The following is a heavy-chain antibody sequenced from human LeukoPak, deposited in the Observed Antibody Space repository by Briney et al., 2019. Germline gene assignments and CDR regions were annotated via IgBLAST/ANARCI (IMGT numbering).Heavy chain of an antibody. Sequence: PGGSLRLSCAASGFTFSSYAMHWVRQAPGKGLEWVAVISYDGRNKYYADSVKGRFTISRDNSKNTLYLQMNSLRAEDPAVYYCASTGRRAGTDFDYWGQGTLVTVSS. CDR1: GFTFSSYA. V-gene: IGHV3-30*04. CDR3: ASTGRRAGTDFDY. J-gene: IGHJ4*02. CDR2: ISYDGRNK. D-gene: IGHD6-19*01.